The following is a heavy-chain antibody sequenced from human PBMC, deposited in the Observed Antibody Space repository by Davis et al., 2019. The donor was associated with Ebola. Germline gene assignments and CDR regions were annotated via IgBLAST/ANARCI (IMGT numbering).Heavy chain of an antibody. CDR3: ARGWFRSGMDV. CDR2: TYYNSKWYN. V-gene: IGHV6-1*01. J-gene: IGHJ6*02. CDR1: GDSVSSGG. Sequence: HSQTLSLTCAISGDSVSSGGWNWIRQSPSRGLEWLGRTYYNSKWYNDYAASVKSRIIVNPDTSKNQFSLLMNSVTPEDTAIYYCARGWFRSGMDVWGQGTTITVSS. D-gene: IGHD6-19*01.